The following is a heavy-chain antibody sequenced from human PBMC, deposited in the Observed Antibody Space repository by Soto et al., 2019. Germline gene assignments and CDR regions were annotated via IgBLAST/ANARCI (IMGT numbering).Heavy chain of an antibody. CDR3: AKGTRFGEVIIPVY. V-gene: IGHV3-23*01. Sequence: EVQLLESGGDLIQPGGSLRLSCVASGFTFSSYAMSWVRQAPGKGLEWVSAISGRGSYTYYADSVKGRFTISRDNSKNTVYLQMNSLRAEDTAVYYCAKGTRFGEVIIPVYWGQGTLVTVSS. D-gene: IGHD3-3*01. J-gene: IGHJ4*02. CDR2: ISGRGSYT. CDR1: GFTFSSYA.